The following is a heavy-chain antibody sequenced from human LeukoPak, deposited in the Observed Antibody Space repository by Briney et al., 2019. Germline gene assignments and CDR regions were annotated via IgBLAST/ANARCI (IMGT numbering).Heavy chain of an antibody. V-gene: IGHV3-66*02. CDR3: ARDFNWNGDAAFDI. D-gene: IGHD1-20*01. Sequence: PGGSLRLSCAASGFTVSSNYMSWVRQAPGKGLEWVSVIYSGGSTYADSVKGRFTISRDNSKNTLYLQMNSLRAEDTAVYYCARDFNWNGDAAFDIWGQGTMVTVSS. CDR2: IYSGGST. CDR1: GFTVSSNY. J-gene: IGHJ3*02.